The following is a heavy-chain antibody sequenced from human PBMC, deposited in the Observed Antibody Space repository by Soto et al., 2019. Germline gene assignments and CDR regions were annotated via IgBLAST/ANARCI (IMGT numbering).Heavy chain of an antibody. CDR1: GYTFTSYY. D-gene: IGHD3-10*01. CDR3: ARDPQLDYYGSGSRLYYYYYGMDV. Sequence: ASVKVSCKASGYTFTSYYMHWVRQAPGQGLEWMGIINPSGGSTSYAQKFQGRVTMTRDTSTSTVYMELSSLRSEDTAVYYCARDPQLDYYGSGSRLYYYYYGMDVWGQGTTVTVSS. J-gene: IGHJ6*02. CDR2: INPSGGST. V-gene: IGHV1-46*01.